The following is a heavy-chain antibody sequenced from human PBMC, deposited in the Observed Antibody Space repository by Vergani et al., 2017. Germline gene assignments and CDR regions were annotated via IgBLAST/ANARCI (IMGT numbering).Heavy chain of an antibody. D-gene: IGHD2/OR15-2a*01. Sequence: DVQLVQSGGGLIQPGGSLRLSCVVSGFTFSKYWMSWVPQAPGKGLGWVANINRDGSEKNDGDSVRGRFTISRDNAKKSVYLQMNSLRGEDTAVYYCASHEYGGDAYWGQGTLVTVSS. CDR1: GFTFSKYW. CDR3: ASHEYGGDAY. J-gene: IGHJ4*02. CDR2: INRDGSEK. V-gene: IGHV3-7*01.